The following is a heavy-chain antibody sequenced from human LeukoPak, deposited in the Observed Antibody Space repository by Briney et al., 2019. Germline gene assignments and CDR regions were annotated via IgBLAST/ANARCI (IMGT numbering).Heavy chain of an antibody. Sequence: GGSLRPSCAASGFTFSSYSMNWVRQAPGKGLEWVSSISSSSSYIYYADSVKGRFTISRDNAKNSLYLQMNSLRAEDTAVYYCARDGGRDGYNYNWFDPWGQGTLVTVSS. CDR1: GFTFSSYS. CDR3: ARDGGRDGYNYNWFDP. V-gene: IGHV3-21*01. CDR2: ISSSSSYI. J-gene: IGHJ5*02. D-gene: IGHD5-24*01.